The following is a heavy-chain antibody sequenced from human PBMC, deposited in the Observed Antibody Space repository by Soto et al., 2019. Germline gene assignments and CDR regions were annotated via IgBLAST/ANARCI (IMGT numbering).Heavy chain of an antibody. D-gene: IGHD3-9*01. V-gene: IGHV3-30*09. J-gene: IGHJ6*02. CDR3: ARDYETSSAGYYYYGMDV. CDR1: GFTFRSYA. Sequence: QVQLVESGGGVVQPGRSLRLSCGASGFTFRSYALHWVRQAPGKGLEWVATISHDGNIKYYADSVKGRFAISRDNSMNAMFLQMDSLRHEDTARYYCARDYETSSAGYYYYGMDVWGHGTTVTVSS. CDR2: ISHDGNIK.